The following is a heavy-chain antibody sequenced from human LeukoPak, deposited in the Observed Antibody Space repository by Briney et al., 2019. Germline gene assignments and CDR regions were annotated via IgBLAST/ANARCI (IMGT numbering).Heavy chain of an antibody. CDR2: ISYDGSNK. V-gene: IGHV3-30-3*01. CDR1: GFIFSSYA. J-gene: IGHJ3*02. CDR3: ARERSSVLGGAFDI. D-gene: IGHD2-2*01. Sequence: GGSLRLSCAASGFIFSSYAMHWVRQAPGKGLEWVAVISYDGSNKYYADSVKGRFTISRDNSKNTLYLQMNSLRAEDTAVYYCARERSSVLGGAFDIWGQGTMVTVSS.